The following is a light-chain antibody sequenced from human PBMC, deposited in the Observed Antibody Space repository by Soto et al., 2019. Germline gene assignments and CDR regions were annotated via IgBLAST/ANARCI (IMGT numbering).Light chain of an antibody. CDR2: GAS. V-gene: IGKV3-20*01. CDR3: QQYGDLPWT. Sequence: ALTQSPGTLSSSPGERATLSCRASQAVSSNYLAWYQQKPGQAPRLLISGASGRATGVPDRFSGSGSGTDFTLTIDRVESEDFAVYFCQQYGDLPWTFGQGTKVEI. CDR1: QAVSSNY. J-gene: IGKJ1*01.